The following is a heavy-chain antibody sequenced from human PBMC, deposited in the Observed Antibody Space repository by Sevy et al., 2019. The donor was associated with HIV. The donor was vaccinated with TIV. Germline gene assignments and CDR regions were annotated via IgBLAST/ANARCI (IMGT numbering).Heavy chain of an antibody. CDR1: GFTFSDYC. CDR3: AREGRAICSVGCYYYY. CDR2: INTDGTNT. D-gene: IGHD2-15*01. V-gene: IGHV3-74*01. J-gene: IGHJ4*02. Sequence: GGSLRLSCAASGFTFSDYCMHWVRQAPGKGLVWVARINTDGTNTNYADSVRGRFTISRDNSKNTLYLQMNSLRAEDTAVYYCAREGRAICSVGCYYYYWGQGTLVTVSS.